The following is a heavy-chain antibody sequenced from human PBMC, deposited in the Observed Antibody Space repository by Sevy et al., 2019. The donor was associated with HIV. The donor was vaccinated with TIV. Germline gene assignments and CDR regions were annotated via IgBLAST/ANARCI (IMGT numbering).Heavy chain of an antibody. Sequence: SETLSLTCAVYGGSFSGYYWSWIRQPPGKGLEWIGEINHSGSTNYNPSLKSRVTISVDTSKNQFSLKLSSVTAADTAVYYCARDRLLRYFDKESYGMDVWGQGTTVTVSS. CDR1: GGSFSGYY. J-gene: IGHJ6*02. CDR3: ARDRLLRYFDKESYGMDV. CDR2: INHSGST. V-gene: IGHV4-34*01. D-gene: IGHD3-9*01.